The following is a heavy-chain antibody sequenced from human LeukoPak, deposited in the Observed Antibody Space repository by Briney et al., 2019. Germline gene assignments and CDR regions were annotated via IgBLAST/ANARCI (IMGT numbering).Heavy chain of an antibody. D-gene: IGHD3-22*01. CDR2: IYPGDSDT. Sequence: GESLKISCKGSGYSFTSYWIGWVRQMPGKGLEWMGIIYPGDSDTRYSPSFQGQVTISADKSISTAYLQWSGLKASDTAMYYCARLAGAASASYYYDSSGYPEFDYWGQGTLVTVSS. V-gene: IGHV5-51*01. J-gene: IGHJ4*02. CDR3: ARLAGAASASYYYDSSGYPEFDY. CDR1: GYSFTSYW.